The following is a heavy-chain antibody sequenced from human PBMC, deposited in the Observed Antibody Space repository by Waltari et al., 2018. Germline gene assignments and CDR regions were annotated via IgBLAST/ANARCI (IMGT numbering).Heavy chain of an antibody. CDR1: GGSISSSNW. CDR3: ARAHLWFRDYYGMDV. J-gene: IGHJ6*02. Sequence: QVQLQESGPGLVQPSGTLSLTCAVSGGSISSSNWWSWVRQPPGKGLEWIGEIYHRGSTNYNPSLKSRVTISVDKSKNQFSLKLSSVTAADTAVYYCARAHLWFRDYYGMDVWGQGTTVTVSS. CDR2: IYHRGST. D-gene: IGHD3-10*01. V-gene: IGHV4-4*02.